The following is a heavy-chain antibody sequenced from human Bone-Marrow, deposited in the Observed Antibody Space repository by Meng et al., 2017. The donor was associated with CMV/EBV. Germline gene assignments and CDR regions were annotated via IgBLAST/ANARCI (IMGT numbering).Heavy chain of an antibody. V-gene: IGHV4-31*02. CDR2: IYYSGST. J-gene: IGHJ4*02. Sequence: CIRSGSCYWSWIRQHPERGLEWIGYIYYSGSTYCNPSLKSRVTISVDTSKNQFSLKLSSVTAADTAVYYCARAVKTIFGVIINMVDSWGQGTLVTVSS. CDR1: CIRSGSCY. D-gene: IGHD3-3*01. CDR3: ARAVKTIFGVIINMVDS.